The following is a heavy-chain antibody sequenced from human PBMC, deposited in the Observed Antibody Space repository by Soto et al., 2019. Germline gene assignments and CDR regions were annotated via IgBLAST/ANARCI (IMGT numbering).Heavy chain of an antibody. CDR3: ARGITMVRGVRGFDP. CDR2: MNPNSGNT. V-gene: IGHV1-8*01. Sequence: QVQLVQSGAEVKKPGASVKVSCKASGYTFTSYDINWVRQATGQGLEWMGWMNPNSGNTGYAQKFQGRVTKTKNTSISTACMSLSILRSEDTAVYYCARGITMVRGVRGFDPWGQGTLVTVSS. J-gene: IGHJ5*02. D-gene: IGHD3-10*01. CDR1: GYTFTSYD.